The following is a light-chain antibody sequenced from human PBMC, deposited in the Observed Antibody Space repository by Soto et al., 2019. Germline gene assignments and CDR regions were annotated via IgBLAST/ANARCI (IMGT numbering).Light chain of an antibody. Sequence: QFVLTQPPSASGTPGQRVTISCSGSSSNIASNTVNWYQQLPGTAPKLLIYSNNQRPSGVPDRFSGSKSGTSASLAISGLQSEDEADYYCAAWDDSLNGPRYVFGTGTKVTVL. V-gene: IGLV1-44*01. J-gene: IGLJ1*01. CDR1: SSNIASNT. CDR2: SNN. CDR3: AAWDDSLNGPRYV.